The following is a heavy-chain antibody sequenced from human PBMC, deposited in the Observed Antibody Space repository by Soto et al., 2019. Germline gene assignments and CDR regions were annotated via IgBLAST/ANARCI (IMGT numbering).Heavy chain of an antibody. J-gene: IGHJ4*02. CDR1: GGPFSDYA. CDR3: ARDLDYYVSGNYYNRIDY. Sequence: QVQLVQSGAEVKKPGSSVKVSCKVSGGPFSDYAVSWVRQAPGQGLEWMGGIIPMFGTANYAQKFQARVTITADESTTTAYMALSSLRSEDTAVYYCARDLDYYVSGNYYNRIDYWGQGTLVTVSS. CDR2: IIPMFGTA. V-gene: IGHV1-69*01. D-gene: IGHD3-10*01.